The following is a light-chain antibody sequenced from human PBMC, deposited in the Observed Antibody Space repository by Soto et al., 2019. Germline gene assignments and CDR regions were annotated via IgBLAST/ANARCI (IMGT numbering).Light chain of an antibody. CDR2: DVS. Sequence: QSALTQPRSVSGSLGQSISISCTEDSSDLTYNSVSWYQHHPHKAPKLIIYDVSYRPSGVSTRFSGSQSAGSASLTISGLQAEDEADYYCSSSTPTRGLVFGSGTKLTVL. CDR1: SSDLTYNS. J-gene: IGLJ1*01. CDR3: SSSTPTRGLV. V-gene: IGLV2-14*01.